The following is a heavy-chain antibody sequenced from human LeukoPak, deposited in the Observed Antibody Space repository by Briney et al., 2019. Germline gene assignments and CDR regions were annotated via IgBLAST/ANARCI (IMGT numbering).Heavy chain of an antibody. J-gene: IGHJ5*02. CDR2: ISNDGGGT. CDR1: KFTFNNYG. CDR3: AKGSSGYFADL. D-gene: IGHD3-22*01. Sequence: PGGSLRLSCAASKFTFNNYGLIWVRQAPGKGLEWVAAISNDGGGTMYAACVEGRFTISRDNSKNKLFLQMNSMRAEDTVLYYCAKGSSGYFADLWGQGTLVTVSS. V-gene: IGHV3-23*01.